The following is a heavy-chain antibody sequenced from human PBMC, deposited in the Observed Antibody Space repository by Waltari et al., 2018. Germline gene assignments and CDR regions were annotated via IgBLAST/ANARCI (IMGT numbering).Heavy chain of an antibody. CDR2: ISSTGSNT. CDR3: ARDIAFGGVIVMNEAFDF. D-gene: IGHD3-16*02. J-gene: IGHJ3*01. Sequence: QLYLVESGGGVVKPGRSLRLSCAASVFPFSSYGMAWVPQPPGKGLQWVAVISSTGSNTYYADSVRGRFTISRDNSKNILYLQMNSLRAEDTAVYYCARDIAFGGVIVMNEAFDFRGRGTTVTVSP. CDR1: VFPFSSYG. V-gene: IGHV3-33*01.